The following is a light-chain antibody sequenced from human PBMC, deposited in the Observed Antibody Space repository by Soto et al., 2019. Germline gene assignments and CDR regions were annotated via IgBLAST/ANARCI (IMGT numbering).Light chain of an antibody. V-gene: IGKV3-15*01. CDR1: QSVRST. J-gene: IGKJ5*01. CDR3: QQYTNWPPIT. Sequence: EIAVTQSPGTLPVSPWERATLSSKASQSVRSTLAWYQQKPGQAPRLLIYDASTRAPRTPARFSGSGSGTEFTLTISSLRSEDFAVYYCQQYTNWPPITFGQGTRLEIK. CDR2: DAS.